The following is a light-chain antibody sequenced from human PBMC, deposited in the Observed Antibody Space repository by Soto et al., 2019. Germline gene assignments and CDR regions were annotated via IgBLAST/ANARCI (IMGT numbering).Light chain of an antibody. CDR1: QNIDTY. CDR2: AAS. Sequence: IQMTQSPSSLSASAGDRVTITCRAGQNIDTYLNWYQQKPGKAPKVLIYAASRLQSGVPSRFSGSGSGTSFTLTISSLQPEDFAVYFCQQYHNWPPITFGQGTRLEIK. J-gene: IGKJ5*01. V-gene: IGKV1-39*01. CDR3: QQYHNWPPIT.